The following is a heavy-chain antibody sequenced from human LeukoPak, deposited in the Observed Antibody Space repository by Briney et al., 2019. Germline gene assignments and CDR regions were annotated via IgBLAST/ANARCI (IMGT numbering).Heavy chain of an antibody. V-gene: IGHV3-23*03. CDR3: AKDAGYCSGGSCYPGYFDY. CDR2: IYSGGST. J-gene: IGHJ4*02. Sequence: GGFLRLSCAASGFTFSSYAMSWVRQAPGKGLEWVSVIYSGGSTYYADSVKGRFTISRDNSKNTLYLQMNSLRAEDTAVYYCAKDAGYCSGGSCYPGYFDYWGQGTLVTVSS. CDR1: GFTFSSYA. D-gene: IGHD2-15*01.